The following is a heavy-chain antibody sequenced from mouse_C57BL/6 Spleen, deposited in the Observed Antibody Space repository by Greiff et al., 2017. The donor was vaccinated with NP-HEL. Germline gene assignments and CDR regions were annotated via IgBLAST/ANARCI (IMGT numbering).Heavy chain of an antibody. D-gene: IGHD1-1*01. CDR2: IYPGDGDT. CDR1: GYAFSSSW. V-gene: IGHV1-82*01. CDR3: ARRGSSSDYYAMDC. Sequence: QVQLQQSGPELVKPGASVKISCKASGYAFSSSWMNWVKQRPGKGLEWIGRIYPGDGDTNYNGKFKGKATLTADKSSSTAYMQLSSLTSEDSAVYFCARRGSSSDYYAMDCWGQGTSVTVSS. J-gene: IGHJ4*01.